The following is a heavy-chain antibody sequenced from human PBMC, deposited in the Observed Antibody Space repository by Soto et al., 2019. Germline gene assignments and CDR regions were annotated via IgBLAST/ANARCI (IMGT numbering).Heavy chain of an antibody. CDR1: GGSISSGGYY. CDR2: IYYSGRT. Sequence: QVQLQESGPGLVKPSQTLSLTCTVSGGSISSGGYYWSWIRQHPGKGLEWIGYIYYSGRTYYNPSLKSRVTMSVDTSKNQFSLKLSSVTAADPAVYYCARVRGINWFDPWGQGTLVTVSS. CDR3: ARVRGINWFDP. J-gene: IGHJ5*02. V-gene: IGHV4-31*03.